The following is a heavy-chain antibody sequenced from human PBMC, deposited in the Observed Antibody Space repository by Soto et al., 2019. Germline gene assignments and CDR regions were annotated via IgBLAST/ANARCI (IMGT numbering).Heavy chain of an antibody. V-gene: IGHV3-30*18. Sequence: GGSLRLSCAASGFTFSSYGMHWVRQAPGKGLEWVAVISYDGSNKYYADPVKGRFTISRDNSKNTLYLQMNSLRAEDTAVYYCAKDGDVAAIDYWGQGTLVTVSS. CDR1: GFTFSSYG. D-gene: IGHD7-27*01. J-gene: IGHJ4*02. CDR3: AKDGDVAAIDY. CDR2: ISYDGSNK.